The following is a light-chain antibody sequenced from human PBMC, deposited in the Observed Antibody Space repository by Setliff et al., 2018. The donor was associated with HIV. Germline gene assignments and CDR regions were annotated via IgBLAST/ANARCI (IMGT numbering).Light chain of an antibody. CDR1: SSDVGGYNY. CDR2: DVS. J-gene: IGLJ1*01. Sequence: QSALTQPASVSGSPGQSITISCTGTSSDVGGYNYVSWYQQHPGKAPKLRIYDVSNRPSGVSNRFSGSKSGNTASLTIFGLQAEDEADYYCSSYTSTSTLFVFGTGTKVTVL. CDR3: SSYTSTSTLFV. V-gene: IGLV2-14*03.